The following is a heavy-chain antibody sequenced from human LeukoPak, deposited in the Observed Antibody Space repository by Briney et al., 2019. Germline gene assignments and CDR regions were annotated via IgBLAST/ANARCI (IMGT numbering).Heavy chain of an antibody. CDR2: ISGSGSNT. Sequence: PGGSLRLSCAASGLTFSSHAMNWVRQAPGRGQEWVSTISGSGSNTYYADSVKGRFTISRDNSKNTLYLQVNSLRVEDTALYYCAKDLRGYNRPIDHWGQGTLVTVSS. D-gene: IGHD5-24*01. CDR3: AKDLRGYNRPIDH. J-gene: IGHJ4*02. V-gene: IGHV3-23*01. CDR1: GLTFSSHA.